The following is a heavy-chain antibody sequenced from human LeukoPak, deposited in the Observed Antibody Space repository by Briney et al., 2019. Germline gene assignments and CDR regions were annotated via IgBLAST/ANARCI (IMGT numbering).Heavy chain of an antibody. Sequence: GGCLRLSCAATGFTFSSYAMSWVRPAPGKGLEWVSAISESGDSTYYADSVKGRFTISRDNSKNTLSLLMNSLRAEDTAIYYCAKEGGTTGYADYWGQGTLVTVSS. D-gene: IGHD3-9*01. CDR1: GFTFSSYA. CDR2: ISESGDST. V-gene: IGHV3-23*01. CDR3: AKEGGTTGYADY. J-gene: IGHJ4*02.